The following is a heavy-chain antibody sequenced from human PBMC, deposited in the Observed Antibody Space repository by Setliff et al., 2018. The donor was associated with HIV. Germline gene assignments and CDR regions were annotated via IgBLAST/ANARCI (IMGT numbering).Heavy chain of an antibody. V-gene: IGHV5-51*01. D-gene: IGHD6-13*01. CDR1: GYSFTSYW. Sequence: ESLKISCKASGYSFTSYWIGWVRQMPGKGLEWMGIIYPGDSDTRYSPSFQGQVTLPADKSISTAYLQWSSLKASDTAMYYCARHLIPGDPRYSSSWYYWGQGTLVTVSS. CDR2: IYPGDSDT. J-gene: IGHJ4*02. CDR3: ARHLIPGDPRYSSSWYY.